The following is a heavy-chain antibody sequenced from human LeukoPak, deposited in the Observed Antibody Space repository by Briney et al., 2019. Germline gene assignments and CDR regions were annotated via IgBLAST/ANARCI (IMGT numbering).Heavy chain of an antibody. CDR1: GFTFSSYW. CDR2: IKQDGSEK. D-gene: IGHD6-6*01. Sequence: PGGSLRLSCAASGFTFSSYWMSWVRQAPGKGLEWVANIKQDGSEKYYVDSVKGRFTISRDNAKNSLYLQMNSPRAEDTAVYYCARDVRITARPTVVDIWGQGTMVTVSS. CDR3: ARDVRITARPTVVDI. V-gene: IGHV3-7*01. J-gene: IGHJ3*02.